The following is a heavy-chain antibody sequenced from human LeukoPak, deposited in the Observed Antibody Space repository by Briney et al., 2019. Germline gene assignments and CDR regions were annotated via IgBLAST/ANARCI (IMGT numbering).Heavy chain of an antibody. D-gene: IGHD1-1*01. CDR1: GFTFSSYW. CDR2: IKQDGSEK. CDR3: ALDPPTYYYYMDV. Sequence: GGSLRLSCAASGFTFSSYWRSWVRQAPGKGLEWVANIKQDGSEKYYVDSVKGRFTISRDNAKNSLYLQMNSLRAEDTAVYYCALDPPTYYYYMDVWGKGTTVTVSS. V-gene: IGHV3-7*01. J-gene: IGHJ6*03.